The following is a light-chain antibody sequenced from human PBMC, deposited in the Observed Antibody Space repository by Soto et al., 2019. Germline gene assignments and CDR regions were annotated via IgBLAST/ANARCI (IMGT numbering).Light chain of an antibody. J-gene: IGKJ4*01. V-gene: IGKV1D-12*01. CDR3: QQANSFPLT. CDR1: QDINNW. Sequence: DIQVTQSPSSVYASVGDRVTITCRASQDINNWLAWYQQKPGKAPKLLIYTTSNLQSGVPSRFSGSGSGTDLTLTINSLQPEDFATYYCQQANSFPLTFGGGTKVEIK. CDR2: TTS.